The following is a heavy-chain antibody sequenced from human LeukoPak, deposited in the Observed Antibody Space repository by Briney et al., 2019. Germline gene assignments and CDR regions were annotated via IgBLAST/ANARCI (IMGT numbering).Heavy chain of an antibody. J-gene: IGHJ6*03. V-gene: IGHV4-34*01. D-gene: IGHD6-13*01. CDR1: GGSISGYY. Sequence: SETLSLTCTVSGGSISGYYWSWIRQPPGKGLEWIGEINHSGSTNYNPSLKSRVTISVDTSKNQFSLKLSSVTAADTAVYYCARESYSSNPYYYYMDVWGKGTTVTVSS. CDR2: INHSGST. CDR3: ARESYSSNPYYYYMDV.